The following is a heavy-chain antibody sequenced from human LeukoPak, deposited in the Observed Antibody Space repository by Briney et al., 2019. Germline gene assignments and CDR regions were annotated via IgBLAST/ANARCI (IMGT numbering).Heavy chain of an antibody. D-gene: IGHD5-18*01. Sequence: GGSLRLSCAASGFTFSIYWMHWVRQLPGKGLEWVSAIRGSGGSTYYADSVKGRFTISRDNSKNTLYLQMNSLRAEDTAVYYCAKSEQLWLGYYYGMDVWGKGTTVTVSS. V-gene: IGHV3-23*01. CDR3: AKSEQLWLGYYYGMDV. J-gene: IGHJ6*04. CDR1: GFTFSIYW. CDR2: IRGSGGST.